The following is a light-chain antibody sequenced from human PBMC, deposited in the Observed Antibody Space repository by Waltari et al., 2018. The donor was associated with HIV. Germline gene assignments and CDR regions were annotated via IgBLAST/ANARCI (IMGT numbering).Light chain of an antibody. CDR3: QQYNKWPRT. CDR1: QSISGN. Sequence: EIVMTQSPAILSVSPGERATLSCRARQSISGNLAWYQQTPGQSPRLLIYGASTRAAGVPARCSGSGYGTEFTLTISSLQSEDFAIYYCQQYNKWPRTFGQGTAV. V-gene: IGKV3-15*01. CDR2: GAS. J-gene: IGKJ1*01.